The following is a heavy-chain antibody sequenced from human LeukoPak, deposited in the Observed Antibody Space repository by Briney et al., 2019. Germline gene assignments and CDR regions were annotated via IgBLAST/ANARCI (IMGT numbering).Heavy chain of an antibody. CDR1: GGSISSYY. CDR3: ARQEWDSDAWNYFDF. D-gene: IGHD1-26*01. V-gene: IGHV4-59*08. J-gene: IGHJ4*02. CDR2: IYSDGRT. Sequence: PSETLSLTCTVSGGSISSYYWSWIRQLPGTGLEWIGFIYSDGRTEYSPSLKSRVTISVDTSNNQFSLRLTSVTAADTAVYYCARQEWDSDAWNYFDFWGQGTLVTVSS.